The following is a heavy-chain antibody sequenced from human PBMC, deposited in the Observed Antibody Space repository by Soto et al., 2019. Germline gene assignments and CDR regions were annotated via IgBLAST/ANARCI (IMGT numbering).Heavy chain of an antibody. CDR2: INSRGSTV. J-gene: IGHJ3*02. V-gene: IGHV3-48*03. CDR1: GFIFSSFE. Sequence: QLVESGGGLVQPGGSLRLSCAASGFIFSSFEMNWDRQAPGKGLEWVAYINSRGSTVYYADSVRGRFTVSRDNAKNSMYLQLYNLRPEDTAVYYCARDFETRFLEYLYAFDIWGQGTVVTVSS. D-gene: IGHD3-3*01. CDR3: ARDFETRFLEYLYAFDI.